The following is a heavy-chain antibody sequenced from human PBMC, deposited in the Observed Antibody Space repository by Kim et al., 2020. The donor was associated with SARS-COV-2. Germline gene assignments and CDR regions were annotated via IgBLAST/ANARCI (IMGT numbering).Heavy chain of an antibody. V-gene: IGHV4-39*01. J-gene: IGHJ4*02. CDR1: SGSISSSGYY. Sequence: SETLSLTCTLSSGSISSSGYYWVWIRQPPGKGLEFIGKIHYLGSTDYNPSLKSRVTISIDTSKKYFSLKLTSVTAADTAVYFCARHTSAYSTLDYWGQGALVTVSS. CDR3: ARHTSAYSTLDY. CDR2: IHYLGST. D-gene: IGHD3-22*01.